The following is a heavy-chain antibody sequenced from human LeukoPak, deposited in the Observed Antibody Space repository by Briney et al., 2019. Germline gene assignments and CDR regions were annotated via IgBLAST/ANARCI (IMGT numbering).Heavy chain of an antibody. CDR2: IYYSGSS. Sequence: PSETLSLTCTVSGGSISTGDYYWSWIRQPPGKGLWWIGYIYYSGSSYYNPSLKSRVTISVDTSKNQFSLKLSSVTAADTAVYYCASSITMVRGVIIVWGQGTLVTVSS. CDR1: GGSISTGDYY. CDR3: ASSITMVRGVIIV. V-gene: IGHV4-30-4*08. J-gene: IGHJ4*02. D-gene: IGHD3-10*01.